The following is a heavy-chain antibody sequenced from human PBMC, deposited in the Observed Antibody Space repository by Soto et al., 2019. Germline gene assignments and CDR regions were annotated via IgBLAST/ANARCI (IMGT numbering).Heavy chain of an antibody. CDR1: GLAFSSYG. D-gene: IGHD3-10*01. CDR3: GTYGSIFDH. V-gene: IGHV3-30*03. Sequence: QVQLVESGGGVVQPGRSLRLSCAASGLAFSSYGMHWVRQAPGKGLEWVSLISYDASNKYYADSVKGRFTISRDNSKNSLYLQMNSLRTDDTAVYYCGTYGSIFDHWGQRTLVTVSS. CDR2: ISYDASNK. J-gene: IGHJ4*02.